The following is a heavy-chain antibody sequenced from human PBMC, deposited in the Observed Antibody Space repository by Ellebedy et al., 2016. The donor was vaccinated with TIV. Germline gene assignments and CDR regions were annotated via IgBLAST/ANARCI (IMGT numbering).Heavy chain of an antibody. CDR2: INPNSGGT. D-gene: IGHD4-17*01. J-gene: IGHJ6*02. V-gene: IGHV1-2*04. CDR3: ARDLGGATVTGTQRHYYYYYGMDV. CDR1: GYTFTSYG. Sequence: AASVKVSCKASGYTFTSYGISWVRQAPGQGLEWMGWINPNSGGTNYAQKFQGWVTMTRDTSISTAYMELSRLRSDDPAVYYCARDLGGATVTGTQRHYYYYYGMDVWGQGTTVTVSS.